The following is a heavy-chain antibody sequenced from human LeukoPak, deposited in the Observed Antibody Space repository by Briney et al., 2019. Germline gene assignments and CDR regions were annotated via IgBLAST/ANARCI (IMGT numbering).Heavy chain of an antibody. Sequence: ASVKVSCKASGGTFSSYAISWVRQAPGQGLEWMGRIIPIFGIANYAQKFQGRVTITADKSTSTAYMELSSLGSEDTAVYYCARAHYYDSSGYYSSPFDYWGQGTLVTVSS. CDR3: ARAHYYDSSGYYSSPFDY. CDR2: IIPIFGIA. D-gene: IGHD3-22*01. J-gene: IGHJ4*02. V-gene: IGHV1-69*04. CDR1: GGTFSSYA.